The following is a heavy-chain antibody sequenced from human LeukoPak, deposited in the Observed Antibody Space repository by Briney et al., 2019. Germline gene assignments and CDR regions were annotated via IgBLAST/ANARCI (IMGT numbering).Heavy chain of an antibody. Sequence: PGGSLRLSCAASGFTFSSSAMSWVRQSPGKGLEWVSAISGSGANTYYADSVKGPFTISRDNSKNTLYLQMNSLRAEDTATYYCAKSPDCGSISCYWFDPWGQGTLVTVSS. J-gene: IGHJ5*02. D-gene: IGHD2-2*01. CDR1: GFTFSSSA. CDR3: AKSPDCGSISCYWFDP. CDR2: ISGSGANT. V-gene: IGHV3-23*01.